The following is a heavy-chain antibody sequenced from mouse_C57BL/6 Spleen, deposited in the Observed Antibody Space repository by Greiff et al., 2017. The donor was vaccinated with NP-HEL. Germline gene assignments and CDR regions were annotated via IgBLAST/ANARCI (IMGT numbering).Heavy chain of an antibody. V-gene: IGHV1-50*01. Sequence: QVQLQQPGAELVKPGASVKLSCKASGYTFTSYWMQWVKQRPGQGLEWIGEIDPSDSYTNYNQKFKGKATLTVDTSSSTAYMQLSSLTSEDSAVYYGARRPGYYAMDYWGQGTSGTVSS. J-gene: IGHJ4*01. CDR1: GYTFTSYW. CDR2: IDPSDSYT. CDR3: ARRPGYYAMDY. D-gene: IGHD4-1*01.